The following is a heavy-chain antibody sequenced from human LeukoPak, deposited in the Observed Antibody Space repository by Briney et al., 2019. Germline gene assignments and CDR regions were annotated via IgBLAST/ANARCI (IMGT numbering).Heavy chain of an antibody. D-gene: IGHD3-10*01. V-gene: IGHV3-48*03. Sequence: GGSLRLSCAASGFTFSSYEMNWVRQAPGRGLEWVSYISSSGSIIYYADSVKGRFTISKDYSKNTLYLQMNSLRAEDTAVYYCAKDMDVGDYGSGDYFDYCGQGTLVTVSS. J-gene: IGHJ4*02. CDR2: ISSSGSII. CDR3: AKDMDVGDYGSGDYFDY. CDR1: GFTFSSYE.